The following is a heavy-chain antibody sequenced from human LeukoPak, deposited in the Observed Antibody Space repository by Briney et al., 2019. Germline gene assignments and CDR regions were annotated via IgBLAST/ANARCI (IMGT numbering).Heavy chain of an antibody. CDR3: ARVPLGYCTNGVCPDAFDI. Sequence: ASVKVSCKASGYTFTSYGISWVRQAPGQGLEWMGWISAYNGNTNYAQKLQVRVTMTTDTSTSTAYMELRSLRSDDTAVYYCARVPLGYCTNGVCPDAFDIWGQGTMVTVSS. D-gene: IGHD2-8*01. CDR1: GYTFTSYG. CDR2: ISAYNGNT. V-gene: IGHV1-18*01. J-gene: IGHJ3*02.